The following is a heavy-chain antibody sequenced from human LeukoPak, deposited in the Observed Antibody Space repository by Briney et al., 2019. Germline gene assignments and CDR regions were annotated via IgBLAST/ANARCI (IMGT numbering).Heavy chain of an antibody. CDR2: IYYSGST. D-gene: IGHD1-26*01. CDR3: ARISGSYYYYYYYMDV. V-gene: IGHV4-59*01. CDR1: GGSISSYY. Sequence: SETLSLTCTVSGGSISSYYGSWIRQPPGKGLEWIGYIYYSGSTNYNPSLKSRVTISVDTSKNQFSLKLSSVTAADTAVYYCARISGSYYYYYYYMDVWGKGTTVTVSS. J-gene: IGHJ6*03.